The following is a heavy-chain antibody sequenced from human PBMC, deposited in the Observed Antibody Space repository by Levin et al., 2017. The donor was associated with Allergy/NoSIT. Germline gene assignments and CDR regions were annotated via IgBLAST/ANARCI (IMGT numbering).Heavy chain of an antibody. CDR1: GGSISSYY. Sequence: SETLSLTCTVSGGSISSYYWSWIRQPPGKGLEWIGLVFHSGNTNYNPSLKSRVTMSADTSKNQFSLKLNSVTAADTAVYYCARTKTSVVPAATGWFDPWGQGTLVTVSS. D-gene: IGHD2-2*01. CDR3: ARTKTSVVPAATGWFDP. V-gene: IGHV4-59*08. J-gene: IGHJ5*02. CDR2: VFHSGNT.